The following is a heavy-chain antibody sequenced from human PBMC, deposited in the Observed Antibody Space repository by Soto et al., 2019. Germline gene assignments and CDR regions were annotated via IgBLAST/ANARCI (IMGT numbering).Heavy chain of an antibody. J-gene: IGHJ4*02. Sequence: GGSLRLSCAASGFTFSSSDMNWVRQAPGKGLQWVSYISSSSGTIYYADSVKGRFTISRDNAKNSLYLQMNSLRDEDTAVYYCARTIHYYDSGASNYWGQGTLVTVSS. D-gene: IGHD3-22*01. CDR2: ISSSSGTI. CDR3: ARTIHYYDSGASNY. V-gene: IGHV3-48*02. CDR1: GFTFSSSD.